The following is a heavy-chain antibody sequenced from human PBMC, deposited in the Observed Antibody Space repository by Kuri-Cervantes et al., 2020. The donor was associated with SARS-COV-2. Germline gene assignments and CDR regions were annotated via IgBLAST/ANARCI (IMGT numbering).Heavy chain of an antibody. V-gene: IGHV4-59*12. Sequence: GSLRLSCTVSGGSISSYYWSWIRQPPGKGLEWIGYIYYSGSTNYNPSLKSRVTISVDTSKNQFSLKLSSVNAADTAVYYCARANYCYDSSGWGCYFDYWGQGTLVTVSS. CDR2: IYYSGST. D-gene: IGHD3-22*01. J-gene: IGHJ4*02. CDR3: ARANYCYDSSGWGCYFDY. CDR1: GGSISSYY.